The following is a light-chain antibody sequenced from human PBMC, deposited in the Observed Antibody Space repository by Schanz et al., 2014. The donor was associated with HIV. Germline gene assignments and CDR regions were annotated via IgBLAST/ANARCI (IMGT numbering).Light chain of an antibody. V-gene: IGLV1-44*01. J-gene: IGLJ2*01. Sequence: QSVLTQPPSASGPPGQRVTISCSGGSSNIGANTVHWYQQLPGTAPKLLIHSNSQRPSGVPERFSGSKSGTSASLAITGLQAEDEADYYCSSYAGSSNLLFGGGTKLTVL. CDR1: SSNIGANT. CDR3: SSYAGSSNLL. CDR2: SNS.